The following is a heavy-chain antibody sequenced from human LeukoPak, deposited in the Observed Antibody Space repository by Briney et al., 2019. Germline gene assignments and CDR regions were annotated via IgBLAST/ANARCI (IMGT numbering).Heavy chain of an antibody. Sequence: SETLSLTCTVSGGSFSSGSYYWSWIRQPPGKGLEWIGYIYYSGSTNYNPSLKSRVTISVDTSKNQFSLKLTSVTAADTAVYYCARGVVAARFWFDPWGQGTLVTVSS. J-gene: IGHJ5*02. CDR2: IYYSGST. D-gene: IGHD2-15*01. CDR1: GGSFSSGSYY. V-gene: IGHV4-61*01. CDR3: ARGVVAARFWFDP.